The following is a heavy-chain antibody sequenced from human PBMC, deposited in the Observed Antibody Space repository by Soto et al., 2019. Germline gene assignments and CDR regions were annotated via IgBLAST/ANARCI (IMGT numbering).Heavy chain of an antibody. Sequence: VQLLESGGDLVQPGGSLRLSCEASGFTFSNYAMSWVRQAPGKGLEWVSVISGSGGSTNYADSAKGRFTISRDNSMDTLCLQMNSLRAEDTAVYYCARVFYYDILTGKSYNMDVWGQGTTVIVSS. J-gene: IGHJ6*02. CDR3: ARVFYYDILTGKSYNMDV. D-gene: IGHD3-9*01. CDR1: GFTFSNYA. V-gene: IGHV3-23*01. CDR2: ISGSGGST.